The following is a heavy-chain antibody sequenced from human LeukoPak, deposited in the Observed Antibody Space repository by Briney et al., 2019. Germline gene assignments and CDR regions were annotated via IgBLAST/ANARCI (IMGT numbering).Heavy chain of an antibody. CDR1: GFSFSSHA. CDR2: ISISGDDT. CDR3: ANEIRPNDY. J-gene: IGHJ4*02. Sequence: GGSLRLSCATSGFSFSSHAMTWVRQAPGKGMEWLSAISISGDDTYYADSVKGRFTISRDNSKNTLYLQMNSLSADDTAMYYCANEIRPNDYWGQGTLVTVSS. D-gene: IGHD4-17*01. V-gene: IGHV3-23*01.